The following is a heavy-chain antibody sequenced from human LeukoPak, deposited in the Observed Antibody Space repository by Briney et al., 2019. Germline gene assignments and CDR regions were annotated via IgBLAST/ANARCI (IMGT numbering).Heavy chain of an antibody. CDR1: GYTFTKFG. V-gene: IGHV1-18*01. D-gene: IGHD6-13*01. Sequence: ASVKVSCKASGYTFTKFGISWVRQAPGQGLEWVGWISAYDGNTEYAQNFQGRVTMTTDTSTSTAYMDLRSLRSDDTAVYYCGRDKVIASAGTPNWFDPWGQGTLVTVSS. J-gene: IGHJ5*02. CDR2: ISAYDGNT. CDR3: GRDKVIASAGTPNWFDP.